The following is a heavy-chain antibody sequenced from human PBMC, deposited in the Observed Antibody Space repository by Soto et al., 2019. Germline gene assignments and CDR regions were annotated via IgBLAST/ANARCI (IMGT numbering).Heavy chain of an antibody. CDR3: ASLLPVAEIPELWDYYYYGMDV. V-gene: IGHV4-59*11. CDR1: GGSINNHY. CDR2: IYYTGST. J-gene: IGHJ6*02. D-gene: IGHD6-19*01. Sequence: SETLSLTCTVSGGSINNHYWSWIRQPPGKGLEWIGYIYYTGSTNYNPSLKSRVTISVDTSKNQFSLKLSSVTAADTAVYYCASLLPVAEIPELWDYYYYGMDVWGQGTTVTVSS.